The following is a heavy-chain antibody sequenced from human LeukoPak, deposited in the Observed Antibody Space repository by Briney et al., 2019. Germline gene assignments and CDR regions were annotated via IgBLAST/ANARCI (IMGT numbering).Heavy chain of an antibody. CDR3: ARDFGY. V-gene: IGHV3-9*01. Sequence: GRSLRLSCAASGFTFDDYAMHWVRQAPGKGLEWVSGISWNSGSIGYADSVKGRFTISRDNSKNTLYLQMNSLRAEDTAVYYCARDFGYWGQGTLVTVSS. CDR1: GFTFDDYA. CDR2: ISWNSGSI. J-gene: IGHJ4*02.